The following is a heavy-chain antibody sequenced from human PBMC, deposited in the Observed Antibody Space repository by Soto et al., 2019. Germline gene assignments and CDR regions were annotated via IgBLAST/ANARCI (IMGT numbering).Heavy chain of an antibody. CDR1: GFTFSSYA. V-gene: IGHV3-23*01. D-gene: IGHD6-13*01. J-gene: IGHJ3*02. CDR3: AKDSYSSSWFHDAFDI. Sequence: EVQLLESGGGLVQPGGSLRLSCAASGFTFSSYAMSWVRQAPGKGLEWVSAISGSGGSTYYADSVKGRFTISRDNSKNTLYLQMHSLRAEDTAVYYCAKDSYSSSWFHDAFDIWGQGTMVTVSS. CDR2: ISGSGGST.